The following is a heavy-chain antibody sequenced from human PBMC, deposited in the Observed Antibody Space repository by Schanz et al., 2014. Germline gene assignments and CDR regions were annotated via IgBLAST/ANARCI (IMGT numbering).Heavy chain of an antibody. D-gene: IGHD2-15*01. Sequence: QVQLVQSGVEVKRPGASVRVSCKASGYSFTDYAIHWVRQAPGQGLEWMGWISVYHGHTNYAEKVHGRVTMTTDTSTSTVYMELRSLRSDDTAVYYCARGSLAGYVALLMAANDYWGQGTLLTVSS. V-gene: IGHV1-18*01. CDR1: GYSFTDYA. CDR2: ISVYHGHT. CDR3: ARGSLAGYVALLMAANDY. J-gene: IGHJ4*02.